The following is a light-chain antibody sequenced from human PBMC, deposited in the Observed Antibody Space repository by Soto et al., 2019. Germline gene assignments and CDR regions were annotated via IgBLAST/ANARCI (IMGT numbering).Light chain of an antibody. CDR1: SSDVGGYNY. V-gene: IGLV2-14*01. CDR2: DVS. Sequence: QSALPQPASVSGFPGQSITISCTGTSSDVGGYNYVSWYQQHPGKAPKLMIYDVSNRPSGVSNRFSGSKSGNTASLTISGLQAEDEADYYCSSYTSSSTLNYVFGTGTKVTVL. CDR3: SSYTSSSTLNYV. J-gene: IGLJ1*01.